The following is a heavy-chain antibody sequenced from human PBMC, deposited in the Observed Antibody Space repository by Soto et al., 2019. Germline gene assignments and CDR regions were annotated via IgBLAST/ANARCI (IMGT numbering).Heavy chain of an antibody. V-gene: IGHV1-18*01. Sequence: GASVKVSCKGFGYSFMKYGINCVRQAPGQGLEWVGWISPYSGYTHSAQKFHGRLTLTTDTAASTAYMELRILRSADTALYYCAREASVLIPAAQPSRFDSWGQGTLVTAPQ. J-gene: IGHJ4*02. CDR2: ISPYSGYT. CDR1: GYSFMKYG. D-gene: IGHD2-2*01. CDR3: AREASVLIPAAQPSRFDS.